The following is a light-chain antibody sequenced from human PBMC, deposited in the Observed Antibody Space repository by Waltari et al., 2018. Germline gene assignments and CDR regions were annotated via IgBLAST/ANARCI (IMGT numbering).Light chain of an antibody. V-gene: IGKV1-9*01. CDR2: GAS. CDR3: QQSYSTPFT. J-gene: IGKJ3*01. Sequence: DIHLTQSPSFLSASVGDRVTITCRASQAISSFLAWYQRKPGKAPNLLIYGASTLLSGVPSRFSGSGSDTEFTLTISNLQPEDFATYYCQQSYSTPFTFGPGTKVDIK. CDR1: QAISSF.